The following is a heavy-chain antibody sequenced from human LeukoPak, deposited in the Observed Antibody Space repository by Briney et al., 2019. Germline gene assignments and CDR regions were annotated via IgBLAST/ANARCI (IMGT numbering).Heavy chain of an antibody. V-gene: IGHV3-33*01. D-gene: IGHD3-10*01. Sequence: GRSLTLSCAASGFTFNSYGMHWVRQPPGKGLEWVAVIWYDGSNKYYADSVKGRFTISRDNSKNTLYLQMHSLRAEDTAVYYCARDEAPDHSIRYYGSGSSLGYWGQGTLVTVSS. CDR2: IWYDGSNK. CDR3: ARDEAPDHSIRYYGSGSSLGY. CDR1: GFTFNSYG. J-gene: IGHJ4*02.